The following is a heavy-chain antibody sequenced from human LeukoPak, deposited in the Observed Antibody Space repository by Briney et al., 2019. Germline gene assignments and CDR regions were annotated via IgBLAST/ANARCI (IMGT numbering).Heavy chain of an antibody. Sequence: MPSETLSLTCAVYGGSFSGYYWRWIRQPPGKGLEWIGEINHSGSTNYNPSLKSRVTISVDTSKNQFSLKLSSVTAADTAVYYCARERYYYGSGSYRDAFDIWGQGTMVTVSS. V-gene: IGHV4-34*01. J-gene: IGHJ3*02. CDR2: INHSGST. CDR3: ARERYYYGSGSYRDAFDI. D-gene: IGHD3-10*01. CDR1: GGSFSGYY.